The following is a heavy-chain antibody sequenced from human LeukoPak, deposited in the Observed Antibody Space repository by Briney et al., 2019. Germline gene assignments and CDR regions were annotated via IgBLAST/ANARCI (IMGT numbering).Heavy chain of an antibody. V-gene: IGHV4-39*01. CDR2: IYYSGST. CDR1: GGSISSSSYY. CDR3: AGHIAGIWFGELEHLDY. D-gene: IGHD3-10*01. Sequence: SETLSLTCTVSGGSISSSSYYWGWIRQPPGKGLEWIGSIYYSGSTYYNPSLKSRVTISVDTSKNQFSLKLSSVTAADTAVYYCAGHIAGIWFGELEHLDYWGQGTLVTVSS. J-gene: IGHJ4*02.